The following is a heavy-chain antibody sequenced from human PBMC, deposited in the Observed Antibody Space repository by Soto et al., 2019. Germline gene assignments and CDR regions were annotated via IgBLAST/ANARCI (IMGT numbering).Heavy chain of an antibody. CDR1: GFTFSSYA. Sequence: GGSLRLSCAASGFTFSSYAMHWVRQAPGKGLEWVAVISYDGSNKYYADSVKSRFTISRDNSKNTLYLQMNSLRAEDTAVYYCAVAMVRGVMPRLDYWGQGTLVTVSS. J-gene: IGHJ4*02. V-gene: IGHV3-30-3*01. D-gene: IGHD3-10*01. CDR3: AVAMVRGVMPRLDY. CDR2: ISYDGSNK.